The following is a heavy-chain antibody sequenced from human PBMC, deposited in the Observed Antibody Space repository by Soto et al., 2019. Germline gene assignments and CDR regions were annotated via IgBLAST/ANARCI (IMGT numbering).Heavy chain of an antibody. CDR1: GYSFTNND. Sequence: ASVKVSCKASGYSFTNNDVSWVRQATGQGLEWMGWMNPGSGDTGYAQKFQGRATMTRDISIATAYMELSSLRSDDTAIYYCARMETFGSLNWFDPWGQGTLVTVSS. J-gene: IGHJ5*02. V-gene: IGHV1-8*01. D-gene: IGHD3-16*01. CDR3: ARMETFGSLNWFDP. CDR2: MNPGSGDT.